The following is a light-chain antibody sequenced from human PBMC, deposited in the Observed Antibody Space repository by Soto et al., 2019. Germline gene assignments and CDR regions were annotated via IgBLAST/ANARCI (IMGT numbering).Light chain of an antibody. CDR2: AAS. Sequence: DIQMTQSPSSLSASVGDRVTITCRASQSIGSLLNWYQQRPGKAPSLLIYAASNLHSGVPSRFSGSGSVTDFTLTISSLQPEDFATFYCHQSYGSWTFGQGTKVEIK. CDR1: QSIGSL. CDR3: HQSYGSWT. V-gene: IGKV1-39*01. J-gene: IGKJ1*01.